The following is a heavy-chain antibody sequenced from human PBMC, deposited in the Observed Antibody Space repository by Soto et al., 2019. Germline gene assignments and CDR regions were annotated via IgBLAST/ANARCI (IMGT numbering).Heavy chain of an antibody. V-gene: IGHV3-33*01. D-gene: IGHD6-6*01. Sequence: QVQLVESGGGVVQPGRSLRLSCAASGFTFSSYGMHWVRQAPGKGLEWVAVIWYDGSNKYYADSVKGRFTISRDNSKNTLYLQMNSLRAEDTAVYYCARDRERRTASIAARHGAFDIWGQGTMVTVSS. CDR3: ARDRERRTASIAARHGAFDI. J-gene: IGHJ3*02. CDR2: IWYDGSNK. CDR1: GFTFSSYG.